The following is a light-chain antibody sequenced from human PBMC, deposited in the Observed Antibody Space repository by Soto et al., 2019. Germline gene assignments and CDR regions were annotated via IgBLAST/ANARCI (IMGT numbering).Light chain of an antibody. CDR2: GAS. J-gene: IGKJ1*01. V-gene: IGKV3-15*01. CDR3: QQYNHLPPWT. Sequence: EIVMTQSPATLSVSPGERATLSCRASQRISSNLAWYQQKPGQAPRLLIYGASTRATGVPARFSGSASGTEFTLTISRLQSEDFAVYYSQQYNHLPPWTFGQGTKVETK. CDR1: QRISSN.